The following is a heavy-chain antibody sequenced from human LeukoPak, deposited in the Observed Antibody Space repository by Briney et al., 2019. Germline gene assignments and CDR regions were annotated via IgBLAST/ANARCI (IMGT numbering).Heavy chain of an antibody. J-gene: IGHJ3*02. V-gene: IGHV1-46*01. CDR3: ARVRDGYNDAYDI. CDR1: GYTFTSYY. D-gene: IGHD5-24*01. CDR2: INPSTGTT. Sequence: ASVKVSCKASGYTFTSYYMHWVRQAPGQGLEWMGVINPSTGTTTYAQKFQGRVTITRDMSTTTVYMDLSSLRSEDTAVYYCARVRDGYNDAYDIWGQGTMVTVHS.